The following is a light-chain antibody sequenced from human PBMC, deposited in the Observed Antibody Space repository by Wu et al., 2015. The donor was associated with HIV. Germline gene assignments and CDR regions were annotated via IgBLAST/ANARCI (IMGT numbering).Light chain of an antibody. CDR1: QSITNW. J-gene: IGKJ1*01. CDR3: QKYNTAPWT. Sequence: DIQMTQSPSTLSASVGDRVTITCRASQSITNWLAWYQQKPGKAPNLLIYQASSLESGVPSRFSGSGSGTEFTLTISSLRPEDVATYYCQKYNTAPWTFGQGTKVEMK. CDR2: QAS. V-gene: IGKV1-5*03.